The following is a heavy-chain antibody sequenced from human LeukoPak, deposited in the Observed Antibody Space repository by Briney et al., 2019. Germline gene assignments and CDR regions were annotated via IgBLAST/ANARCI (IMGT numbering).Heavy chain of an antibody. V-gene: IGHV1-2*02. CDR1: GYTLTGYY. CDR2: INPNSGGT. D-gene: IGHD3-3*02. J-gene: IGHJ3*02. CDR3: ARAGIQTFSSHSDAFDI. Sequence: GASVKVSCKASGYTLTGYYMHWVRQAPGQGLEWMGWINPNSGGTNYAQKFQGRVTMTRDTSISTAYMELSRLRSDDTAVYYCARAGIQTFSSHSDAFDIWGQGTMVTVSS.